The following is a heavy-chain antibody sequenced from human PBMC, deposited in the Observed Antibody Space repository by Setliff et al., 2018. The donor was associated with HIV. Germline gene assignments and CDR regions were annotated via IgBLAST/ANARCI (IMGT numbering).Heavy chain of an antibody. D-gene: IGHD3-3*01. CDR1: GFTVSNDY. CDR3: AKDLGVSYYNFWSNYYGLDV. V-gene: IGHV3-66*01. CDR2: IHSGGST. J-gene: IGHJ6*02. Sequence: PGGSLRLSCAASGFTVSNDYMSWVRQAPGRGLEWVSVIHSGGSTYYADSVKGRFIISRDNSKNTLYLQMNSLRAEDTAVYYCAKDLGVSYYNFWSNYYGLDVWGQGTTVTVSS.